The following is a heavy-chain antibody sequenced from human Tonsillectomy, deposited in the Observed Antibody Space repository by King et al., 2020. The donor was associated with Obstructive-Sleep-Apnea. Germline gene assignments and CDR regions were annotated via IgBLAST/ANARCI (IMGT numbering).Heavy chain of an antibody. CDR1: GASISSDY. J-gene: IGHJ4*02. Sequence: QLQESGPGLVKPSETLSLTCIVSGASISSDYWSWIRQPPGKGLEWIGYIHSSGVTDFNRSLRSRVTMSIDTSKNQFSLRLSSVTAADTAVYYCARHTDRYSGTYFEDYWGQGTLVAVSS. V-gene: IGHV4-59*08. CDR3: ARHTDRYSGTYFEDY. CDR2: IHSSGVT. D-gene: IGHD1-26*01.